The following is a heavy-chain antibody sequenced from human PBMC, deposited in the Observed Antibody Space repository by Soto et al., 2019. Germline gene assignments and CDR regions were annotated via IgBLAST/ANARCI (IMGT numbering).Heavy chain of an antibody. D-gene: IGHD2-15*01. CDR3: ARAAPRYCSGGSWSSGRDY. J-gene: IGHJ4*02. CDR1: GGSFSGYY. Sequence: QVQLQQWGAGLLKPSETLSLTCAVYGGSFSGYYWSWIRQPPGKGLEWVGEINHSGSTNYNPYLNSRVTISADTANTQFSPKLSSVTAADTAVYYCARAAPRYCSGGSWSSGRDYWDQGTLVTVSS. V-gene: IGHV4-34*01. CDR2: INHSGST.